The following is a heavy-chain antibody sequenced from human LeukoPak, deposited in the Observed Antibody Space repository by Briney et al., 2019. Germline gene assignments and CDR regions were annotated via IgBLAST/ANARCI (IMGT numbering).Heavy chain of an antibody. D-gene: IGHD3-3*01. CDR3: ARMGGITIFGVVLDAFDI. CDR2: IIPIFGTA. CDR1: GGTFSSYA. J-gene: IGHJ3*02. V-gene: IGHV1-69*13. Sequence: ASVKVSCKASGGTFSSYAISWVRQAPGQGLEWMGGIIPIFGTANYAQKFQGRVTITADESTSTAYMELSSLRSEDTAVHYCARMGGITIFGVVLDAFDIWGQGTMVTVSS.